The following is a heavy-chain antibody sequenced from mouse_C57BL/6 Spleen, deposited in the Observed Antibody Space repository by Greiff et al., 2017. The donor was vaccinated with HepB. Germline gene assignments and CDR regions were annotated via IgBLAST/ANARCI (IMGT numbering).Heavy chain of an antibody. J-gene: IGHJ1*03. D-gene: IGHD2-4*01. CDR1: GFTFSDYY. Sequence: EVQVVESEGGLVQPGSSMKLSCTASGFTFSDYYMAWVRQVPEKGLEWVANINYDGSSTYYLDSLKSRFIISRDNAKNILYLQMSSLKSEDTATYYCARDDEYDGYFDVWGTGTTVTVSS. V-gene: IGHV5-16*01. CDR2: INYDGSST. CDR3: ARDDEYDGYFDV.